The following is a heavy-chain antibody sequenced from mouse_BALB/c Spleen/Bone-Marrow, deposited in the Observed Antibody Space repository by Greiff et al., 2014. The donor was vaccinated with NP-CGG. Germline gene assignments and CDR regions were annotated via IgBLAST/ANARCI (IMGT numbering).Heavy chain of an antibody. CDR3: ARDTRRAMDY. CDR1: GFTFSDFY. Sequence: EVKVVESGGGLVQPGGSLRLSCATSGFTFSDFYMEWVRQPPGKRLEWIAASRNKANDYTTEYSASVKGRFIVSRDTSQSILYLQINALRAEDTAIYYCARDTRRAMDYWGQGTSVTVSS. CDR2: SRNKANDYTT. J-gene: IGHJ4*01. V-gene: IGHV7-1*02.